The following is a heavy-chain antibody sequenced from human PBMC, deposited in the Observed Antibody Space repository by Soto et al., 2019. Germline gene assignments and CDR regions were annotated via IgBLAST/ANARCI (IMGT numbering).Heavy chain of an antibody. J-gene: IGHJ5*02. CDR1: GFDFNTYG. D-gene: IGHD6-13*01. CDR2: ISFDGGNQ. Sequence: QVQLVQSGGGVVQPGRSLRLSCAASGFDFNTYGLHWVRQAPGKGLEWVAGISFDGGNQYYADSVKGRFTICRDKSNNTLYMKMTSLGAEDTATYYCAKDSSVTAAGSGGWFDPWGQGTLVIVSS. CDR3: AKDSSVTAAGSGGWFDP. V-gene: IGHV3-30*18.